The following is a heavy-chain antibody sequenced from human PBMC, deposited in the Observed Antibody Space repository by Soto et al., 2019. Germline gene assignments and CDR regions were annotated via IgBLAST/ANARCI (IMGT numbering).Heavy chain of an antibody. Sequence: GAAVKVSCKASGYTFTGYYMHWVRQAPGQGLEWMGWINPNSGGTNYAQKFQGWVTMTRDTSISTAYMELSRLRSDDTAVYYCAREGSSWYAGAFDIWGQGTMVTVSS. D-gene: IGHD6-13*01. CDR1: GYTFTGYY. J-gene: IGHJ3*02. CDR3: AREGSSWYAGAFDI. CDR2: INPNSGGT. V-gene: IGHV1-2*04.